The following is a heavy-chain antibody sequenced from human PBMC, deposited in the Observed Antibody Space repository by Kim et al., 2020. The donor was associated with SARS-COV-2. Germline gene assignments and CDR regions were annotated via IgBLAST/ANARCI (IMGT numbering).Heavy chain of an antibody. CDR2: GT. Sequence: GTTSAQSFQGRVTMTRDTSISTVDMELSSLRSYDTAVYYCAGGPATGDFDYWGQGTLVTVSS. V-gene: IGHV1-2*02. D-gene: IGHD7-27*01. J-gene: IGHJ4*02. CDR3: AGGPATGDFDY.